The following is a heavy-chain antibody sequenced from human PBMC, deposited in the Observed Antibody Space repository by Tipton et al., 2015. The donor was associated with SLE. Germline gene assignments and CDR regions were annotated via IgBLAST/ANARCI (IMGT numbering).Heavy chain of an antibody. Sequence: TLSLTCTVSGGSISSGSYYWSWIRQPAGKGLEWIGRIYTSGSTNYNPSLKSRGTFSLDTSKNHFSLSLTSVTAADTAIYYCARGVAGYFHFCYMDVWAKGTTVTIS. CDR1: GGSISSGSYY. J-gene: IGHJ6*03. CDR2: IYTSGST. V-gene: IGHV4-61*02. CDR3: ARGVAGYFHFCYMDV.